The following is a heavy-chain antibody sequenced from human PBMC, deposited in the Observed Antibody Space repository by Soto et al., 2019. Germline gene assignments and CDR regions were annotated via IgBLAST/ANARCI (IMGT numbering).Heavy chain of an antibody. CDR3: AKAKSSSRSYFDY. J-gene: IGHJ4*02. V-gene: IGHV3-23*01. Sequence: PGWSLRLSCAASGFTFSSYAMSWVRQAPGKGLEWVSAISGSGGSTYYADSVKGRFTISRDNSKNTLYLQMNSLRAEDTAVYYCAKAKSSSRSYFDYWGQGTLVTVSS. CDR2: ISGSGGST. CDR1: GFTFSSYA. D-gene: IGHD6-6*01.